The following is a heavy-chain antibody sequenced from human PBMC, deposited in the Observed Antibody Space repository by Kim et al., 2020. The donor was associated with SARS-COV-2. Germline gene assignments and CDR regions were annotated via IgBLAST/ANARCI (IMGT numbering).Heavy chain of an antibody. V-gene: IGHV3-30*01. Sequence: SAEPAKARFTICRDNSKNTLYLQMNSLRAEDTAVYYCARGGGGYYYYMDVWGKGTTVTVSS. D-gene: IGHD3-16*01. CDR3: ARGGGGYYYYMDV. J-gene: IGHJ6*03.